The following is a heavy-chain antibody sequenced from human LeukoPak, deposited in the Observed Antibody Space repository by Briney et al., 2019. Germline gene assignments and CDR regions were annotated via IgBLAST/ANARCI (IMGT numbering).Heavy chain of an antibody. CDR3: ARSLIAAAGDYYYYYMDV. CDR1: GGTFSSYA. V-gene: IGHV1-69*05. J-gene: IGHJ6*03. Sequence: SVKVSCKASGGTFSSYAINWVRQAPGQGLEWMGGIIPIFGTANYAQKFQGRVTITTDESTSTAYMELSSLRSEDTAVYYCARSLIAAAGDYYYYYMDVWGKGTTVTVSS. D-gene: IGHD6-13*01. CDR2: IIPIFGTA.